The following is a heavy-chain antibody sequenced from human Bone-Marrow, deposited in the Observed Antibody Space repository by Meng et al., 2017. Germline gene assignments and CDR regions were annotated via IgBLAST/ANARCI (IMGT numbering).Heavy chain of an antibody. J-gene: IGHJ4*02. CDR3: ARDRAPYLKFDY. CDR1: GYTFTSYG. Sequence: ASVKVSCKASGYTFTSYGISWVRQAPGQGLEWMGWISAYNGNTNYAQKLQGRVTMTTDTSTSTAYMELRSLRSDDTAMYYCARDRAPYLKFDYWGQGTLVTVSS. V-gene: IGHV1-18*01. CDR2: ISAYNGNT. D-gene: IGHD2/OR15-2a*01.